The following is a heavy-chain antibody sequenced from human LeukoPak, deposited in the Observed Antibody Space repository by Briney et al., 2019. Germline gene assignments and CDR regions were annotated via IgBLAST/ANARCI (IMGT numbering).Heavy chain of an antibody. J-gene: IGHJ4*02. CDR1: GFAFGSEA. Sequence: GGSLRLSCAVSGFAFGSEAMSWVRQSPARGLEWVASISPGGGTTYYADYVKGRFTISRDNSKNTLYVQMNSLRAEDTAVYYCAKAGQWELLSYLDYWGQGTLVTVSS. CDR3: AKAGQWELLSYLDY. CDR2: ISPGGGTT. D-gene: IGHD1-26*01. V-gene: IGHV3-23*01.